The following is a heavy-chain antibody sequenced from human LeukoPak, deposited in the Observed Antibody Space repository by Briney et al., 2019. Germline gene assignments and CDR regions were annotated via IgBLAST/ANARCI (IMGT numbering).Heavy chain of an antibody. CDR3: ARGFQGVYDY. CDR1: GGSISSGGYY. CDR2: LFDTRKT. Sequence: SQTLSLTCTVSGGSISSGGYYWTWIRQPAGKGLEWVGRLFDTRKTYYNPSLTNRVTMSIDMSRNQFSLRMTSVTAADTAVYYCARGFQGVYDYWGQGALVIVSS. J-gene: IGHJ4*02. D-gene: IGHD2-21*01. V-gene: IGHV4-61*02.